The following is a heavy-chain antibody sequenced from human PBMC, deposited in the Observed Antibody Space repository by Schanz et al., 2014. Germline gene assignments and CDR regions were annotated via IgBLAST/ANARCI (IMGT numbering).Heavy chain of an antibody. D-gene: IGHD4-17*01. CDR2: LSGSGGST. V-gene: IGHV3-23*04. Sequence: EVRLVESGGGLVQPGGSLRLSCEASGFTFSSYAMSWVRQAPGKGLEWVSALSGSGGSTYYADSVKGRFTISRDNSKNTLYLQMNSLRAEDTAVYYCARDGDRFYHNYYMDVWGKGTTVTVSS. J-gene: IGHJ6*03. CDR1: GFTFSSYA. CDR3: ARDGDRFYHNYYMDV.